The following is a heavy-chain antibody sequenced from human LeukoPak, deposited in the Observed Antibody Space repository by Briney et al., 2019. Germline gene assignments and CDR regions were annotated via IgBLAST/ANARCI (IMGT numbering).Heavy chain of an antibody. D-gene: IGHD2-15*01. CDR1: GYTFTSYD. CDR3: AGGDCSGGSCYSDY. CDR2: MNPNSGNT. Sequence: ASVKVSCKASGYTFTSYDINWVRQATGQGLEWMGWMNPNSGNTGYAQKFQGRVTMTRNTSISTAYMELSSLRSEDTAVYYCAGGDCSGGSCYSDYWGQGTLVTVSS. J-gene: IGHJ4*02. V-gene: IGHV1-8*01.